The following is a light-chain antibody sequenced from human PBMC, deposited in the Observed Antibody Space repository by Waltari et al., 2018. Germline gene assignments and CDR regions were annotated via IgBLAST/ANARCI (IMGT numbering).Light chain of an antibody. CDR1: ALPMQY. J-gene: IGLJ2*01. CDR2: REN. CDR3: QSADADIVA. Sequence: SFELTQPASVSVSPGQTARITCSGRALPMQYTYWYQQKSGQAPMLVMFRENERPSGIPERFSGSRSGTTATLTISGVQAEDEAHYFCQSADADIVAFGAGTRLTV. V-gene: IGLV3-25*03.